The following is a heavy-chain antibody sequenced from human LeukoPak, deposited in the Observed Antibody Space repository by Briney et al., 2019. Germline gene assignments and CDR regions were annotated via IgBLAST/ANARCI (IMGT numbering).Heavy chain of an antibody. CDR1: GGSFSGYY. CDR3: AGAYCGGDCSSENYYYGMDV. Sequence: SETLSLTCAVYGGSFSGYYWSWIRQPPGKGLEWIGEINHSGSTNYNPSLKSRVTISVDTSKNQFSLKLSSVTAADTAVYYCAGAYCGGDCSSENYYYGMDVWGQGTTVTVSS. CDR2: INHSGST. D-gene: IGHD2-21*02. V-gene: IGHV4-34*01. J-gene: IGHJ6*02.